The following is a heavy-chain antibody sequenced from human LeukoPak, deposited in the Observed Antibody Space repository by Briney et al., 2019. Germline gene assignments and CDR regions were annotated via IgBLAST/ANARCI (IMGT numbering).Heavy chain of an antibody. CDR2: INHSGST. Sequence: SEPLSLTCAVYGGSFSGYYWSWIRQPPGKGLEWIGEINHSGSTNYNPSLKSRVTISVDTSKNQFSLKLSSVTAADTAVYYCARVQLWVYYYMDVWGKGTTVTVSS. CDR1: GGSFSGYY. CDR3: ARVQLWVYYYMDV. V-gene: IGHV4-34*01. J-gene: IGHJ6*03. D-gene: IGHD5-18*01.